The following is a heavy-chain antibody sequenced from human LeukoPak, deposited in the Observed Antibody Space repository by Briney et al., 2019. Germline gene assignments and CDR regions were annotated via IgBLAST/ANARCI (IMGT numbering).Heavy chain of an antibody. CDR2: SSYTGST. Sequence: SETLSLTCTVSGGSISSNYWSWIRQPPGKGLEWITYSSYTGSTNYNPSPKSRVTISVDTSKNQFSLRLRSVAAADTAVYYCARFIPSSGIDPWGQGTLVTVSS. CDR3: ARFIPSSGIDP. D-gene: IGHD3-10*02. V-gene: IGHV4-59*01. CDR1: GGSISSNY. J-gene: IGHJ5*02.